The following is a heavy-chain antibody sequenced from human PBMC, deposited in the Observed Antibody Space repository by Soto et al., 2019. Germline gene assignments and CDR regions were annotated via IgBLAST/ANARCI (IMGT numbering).Heavy chain of an antibody. Sequence: GASVKVSCKASGGTFSSYAISWVRQAPGQGLEWMGGIIPIFGTANYAQKFQGRVTITADESTSTAYMELSSLRSEDTAVYYCARAALGAIAAAGTLFDYWGQGTLVTVS. CDR3: ARAALGAIAAAGTLFDY. CDR2: IIPIFGTA. J-gene: IGHJ4*02. CDR1: GGTFSSYA. V-gene: IGHV1-69*13. D-gene: IGHD6-13*01.